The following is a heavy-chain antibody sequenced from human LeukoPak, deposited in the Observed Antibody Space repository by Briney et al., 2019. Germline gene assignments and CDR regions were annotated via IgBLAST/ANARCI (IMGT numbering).Heavy chain of an antibody. J-gene: IGHJ5*02. CDR3: ARDVASRRFDP. CDR2: IYYSGST. V-gene: IGHV4-59*12. Sequence: SETLSLTCTVSGGSISSYYWSWIRQPPGKGLEWIGYIYYSGSTNYNPSLKSRVTMSVDTSKNQFSLKLSSVTAADTAVYYCARDVASRRFDPWGQGTLVTVSS. CDR1: GGSISSYY.